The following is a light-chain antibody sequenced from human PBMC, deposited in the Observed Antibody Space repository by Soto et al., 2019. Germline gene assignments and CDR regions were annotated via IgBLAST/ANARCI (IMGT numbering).Light chain of an antibody. CDR1: QSISNW. Sequence: DIQMTQSPSTLSASVGARVLVTCRARQSISNWLAWYQQKPGKAPKLLIYDASTLEGGVPSRFRGSGSGTEFTLTINNLQTDDFATYYCQHYNSFSLTFGPGTKVDIK. CDR3: QHYNSFSLT. J-gene: IGKJ1*01. V-gene: IGKV1-5*01. CDR2: DAS.